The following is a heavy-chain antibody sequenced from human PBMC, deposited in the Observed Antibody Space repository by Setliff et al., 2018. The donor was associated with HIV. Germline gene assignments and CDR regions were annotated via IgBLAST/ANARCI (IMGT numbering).Heavy chain of an antibody. CDR3: ARVSKTYWYSIPRDYYHHMDV. Sequence: SETLSLTCAVYGESFSGFYWNWIRQPPGKGLEWIGEINPSGSTNYNPSLKSRVTISVDKAKNQFSLKLTSVSAADTAVYYCARVSKTYWYSIPRDYYHHMDVWGKGTTVTVSS. V-gene: IGHV4-34*01. D-gene: IGHD2-8*02. CDR1: GESFSGFY. CDR2: INPSGST. J-gene: IGHJ6*03.